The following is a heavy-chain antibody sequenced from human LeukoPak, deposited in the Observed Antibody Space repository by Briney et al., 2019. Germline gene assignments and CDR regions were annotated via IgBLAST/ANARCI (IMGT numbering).Heavy chain of an antibody. V-gene: IGHV3-53*01. CDR3: ARRENNGYYLS. J-gene: IGHJ5*02. D-gene: IGHD3-22*01. Sequence: GGSLRLSCAASGFTVSTNYMIWVRQAPGKGLEWVSVLYIDGTTYYADSVKGRFIISRDNSRNTLSLQMHSLRAEDTAVYYCARRENNGYYLSWGQGTLVTVPP. CDR1: GFTVSTNY. CDR2: LYIDGTT.